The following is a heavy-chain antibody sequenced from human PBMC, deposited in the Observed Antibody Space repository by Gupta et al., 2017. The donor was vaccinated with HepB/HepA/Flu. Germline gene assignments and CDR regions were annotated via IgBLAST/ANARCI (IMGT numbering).Heavy chain of an antibody. D-gene: IGHD2-8*01. CDR2: ISGDGGST. J-gene: IGHJ4*02. CDR1: GFTFNESP. V-gene: IGHV3-43*02. CDR3: TKDRYCTTPTCPFDY. Sequence: EVQLVESGGGVVQPRGSLRLPCSTSGFTFNESPMHWVRPVPGKGLEWVSFISGDGGSTDYADSVKGRFTIARDSSKRSLYLQMNSLRTEDTALYYCTKDRYCTTPTCPFDYWGQGTLVTVAS.